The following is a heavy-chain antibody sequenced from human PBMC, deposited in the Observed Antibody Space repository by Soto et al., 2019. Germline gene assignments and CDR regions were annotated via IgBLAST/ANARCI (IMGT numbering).Heavy chain of an antibody. CDR2: INSDGTIT. D-gene: IGHD4-17*01. Sequence: EVQLVESGGALVQPGGSLRLSCAASGFTFSSYWMHWVRQAPGKGLVWVSRINSDGTITSHADSVKVRFTVSRDNAKKSLYLNMNCLRADDTAVYYCARVGYGNYHFDYWGQGILVTVSS. V-gene: IGHV3-74*01. J-gene: IGHJ4*02. CDR3: ARVGYGNYHFDY. CDR1: GFTFSSYW.